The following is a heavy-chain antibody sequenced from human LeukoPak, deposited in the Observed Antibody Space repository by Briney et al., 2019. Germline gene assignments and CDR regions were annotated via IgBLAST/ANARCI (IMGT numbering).Heavy chain of an antibody. D-gene: IGHD3-9*01. Sequence: PSETLSLTCTVSGGSISSGGYSWSWIRQPPGKGLEWIGYIYHSGSTYYNPSLKSRVTISVDRSKNQFSLKLSSVTAADTAVYYCARGSEGMYYGILTGYRSTYYFDYWGQGTLVTVSS. CDR2: IYHSGST. CDR1: GGSISSGGYS. V-gene: IGHV4-30-2*01. CDR3: ARGSEGMYYGILTGYRSTYYFDY. J-gene: IGHJ4*02.